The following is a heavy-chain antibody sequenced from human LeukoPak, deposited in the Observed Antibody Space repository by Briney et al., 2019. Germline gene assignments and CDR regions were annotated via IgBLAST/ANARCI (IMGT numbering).Heavy chain of an antibody. Sequence: ASVKVSCKASGYTFTSYAMHWVRQAPGQRLEWMGWINAGNGNTKYLQKFQGRVTITRDTSASTAYMELSSLRSEDTAVYYCARGVDYYDSSGRTFDYWGQGTLVTVSS. V-gene: IGHV1-3*01. D-gene: IGHD3-22*01. CDR3: ARGVDYYDSSGRTFDY. J-gene: IGHJ4*02. CDR2: INAGNGNT. CDR1: GYTFTSYA.